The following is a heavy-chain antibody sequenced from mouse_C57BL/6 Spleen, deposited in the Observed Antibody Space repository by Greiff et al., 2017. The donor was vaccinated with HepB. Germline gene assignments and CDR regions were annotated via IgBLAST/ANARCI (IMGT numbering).Heavy chain of an antibody. CDR3: ARYLYSNYCFDY. D-gene: IGHD2-5*01. Sequence: VQLKQPGAELVKPGASVKLSCKASGYTFTSYWMQWVKQRPGQGLEWIGEIDPSDSYTNYNQKFKGKATLTVDTSSSTAYMQLSSLTSEDSAVYYCARYLYSNYCFDYWGQGTTLTVSS. J-gene: IGHJ2*01. CDR1: GYTFTSYW. V-gene: IGHV1-50*01. CDR2: IDPSDSYT.